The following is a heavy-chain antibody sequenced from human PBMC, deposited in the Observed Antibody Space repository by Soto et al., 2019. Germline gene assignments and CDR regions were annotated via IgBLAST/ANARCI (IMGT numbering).Heavy chain of an antibody. CDR3: AIARVADSYLDH. CDR2: IKQDGSEE. CDR1: GFTFSGFW. J-gene: IGHJ4*02. Sequence: RRLSCAASGFTFSGFWMSWVRQAPGKGLEWVANIKQDGSEEHYVDSVKGRFTISRDNAKNSLFLQVNSLRAEDTAVYYCAIARVADSYLDHWGQGTLVTVSS. V-gene: IGHV3-7*01. D-gene: IGHD3-3*01.